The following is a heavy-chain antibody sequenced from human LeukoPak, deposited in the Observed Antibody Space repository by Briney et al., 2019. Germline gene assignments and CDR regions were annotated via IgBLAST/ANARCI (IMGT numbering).Heavy chain of an antibody. Sequence: ASVKVSCKASGYTFTSYDINWVRQATGQGLEWMGWMNPNSGNTGYARKFQGRVTITADESTSTAYMELSSLRSEDTAVYYCALTNYDILTGYSYPHDDAFDIWGQGTMVTVSS. CDR3: ALTNYDILTGYSYPHDDAFDI. CDR2: MNPNSGNT. J-gene: IGHJ3*02. CDR1: GYTFTSYD. V-gene: IGHV1-8*03. D-gene: IGHD3-9*01.